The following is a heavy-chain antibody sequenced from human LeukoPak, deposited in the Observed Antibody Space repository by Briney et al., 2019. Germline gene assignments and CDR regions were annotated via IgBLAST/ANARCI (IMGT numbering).Heavy chain of an antibody. CDR2: ISGSGGTT. Sequence: GGSLRLSCAASGFTFSNYAMNWVRQAPGKGLEWVSGISGSGGTTHYADSVKGRFTISRDNSKNTLYLQMNSLRAEDTAVYYCAKMWQQLVRFAGFDIWGQGTMVTVSS. D-gene: IGHD6-13*01. V-gene: IGHV3-23*01. J-gene: IGHJ3*02. CDR1: GFTFSNYA. CDR3: AKMWQQLVRFAGFDI.